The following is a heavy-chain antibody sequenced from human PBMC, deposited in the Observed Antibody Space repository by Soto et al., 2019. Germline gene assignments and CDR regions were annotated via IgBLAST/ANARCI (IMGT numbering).Heavy chain of an antibody. CDR2: FDPEDGET. V-gene: IGHV1-24*01. J-gene: IGHJ3*02. CDR3: ATDQAGYDAFDI. D-gene: IGHD5-12*01. Sequence: ASVKVSCKVSGYTLTELSMHWVRQAPGKGLEWMGGFDPEDGETIYAQKFQGRVTMTEDTSTDTAYMELSSLRSEDTAVYYCATDQAGYDAFDIWGQGTMVTVSS. CDR1: GYTLTELS.